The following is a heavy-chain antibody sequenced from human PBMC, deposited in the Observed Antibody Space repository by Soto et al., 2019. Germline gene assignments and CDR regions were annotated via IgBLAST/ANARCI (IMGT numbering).Heavy chain of an antibody. CDR1: GGDFKNFA. D-gene: IGHD2-21*01. CDR3: ASYSIAVIAAQAHFYAVDV. Sequence: QEILVQSGAEVRKPGSSVKISCQTSGGDFKNFAINWLRQAPGQGPEGLGSVNPLFSAAYYSPEVQDRLTIIADKSTGTSYMELRSLRFDDAATSYCASYSIAVIAAQAHFYAVDVWGQGPTVTVSS. CDR2: VNPLFSAA. J-gene: IGHJ6*02. V-gene: IGHV1-69*06.